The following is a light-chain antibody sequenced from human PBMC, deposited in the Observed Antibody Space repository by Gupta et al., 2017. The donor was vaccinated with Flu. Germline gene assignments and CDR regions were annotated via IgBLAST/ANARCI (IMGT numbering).Light chain of an antibody. J-gene: IGKJ5*01. CDR3: MQALQTPGT. CDR2: LGS. Sequence: DIVMTQSPLSLPVTPGEPASISCRSSQSLLHSNGYNYLDWYLQKPVQSPQLLIYLGSNRASGVPDRFSGSGSGTDFTLKISRVEAEDVGVYYCMQALQTPGTFGQGTLLELK. V-gene: IGKV2-28*01. CDR1: QSLLHSNGYNY.